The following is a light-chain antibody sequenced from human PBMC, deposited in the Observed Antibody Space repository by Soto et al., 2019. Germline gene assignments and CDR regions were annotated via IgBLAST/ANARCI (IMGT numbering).Light chain of an antibody. CDR1: QRVRSSY. Sequence: VLTQSPGTLSLSPGERATLSCRASQRVRSSYLAWYQQKPGQAPRLLIYAGSSRATGIPDRFSGSGSGTDFTLTISRLEPEDFAVYFCQQYGDSRTFGQGTKVEIK. CDR3: QQYGDSRT. CDR2: AGS. J-gene: IGKJ1*01. V-gene: IGKV3-20*01.